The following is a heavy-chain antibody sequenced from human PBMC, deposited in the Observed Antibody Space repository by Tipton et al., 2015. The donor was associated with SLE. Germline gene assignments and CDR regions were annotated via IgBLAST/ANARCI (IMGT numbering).Heavy chain of an antibody. J-gene: IGHJ4*02. Sequence: TLSLTCTASGGSISSYYWSWIRQPPGKGLEWIGYIYYSGSTNYNPSLKSRVTISVDTSKNQFSLKLSSVTAADTAVYYCARVVTVTTSYYFDYWGQGTLVTVSS. CDR3: ARVVTVTTSYYFDY. V-gene: IGHV4-59*01. D-gene: IGHD4-17*01. CDR2: IYYSGST. CDR1: GGSISSYY.